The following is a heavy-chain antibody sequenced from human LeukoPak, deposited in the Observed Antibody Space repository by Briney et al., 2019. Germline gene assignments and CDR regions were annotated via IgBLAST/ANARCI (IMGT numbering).Heavy chain of an antibody. CDR3: AKPHTPYCTGGSCYLFDY. V-gene: IGHV3-23*01. CDR2: VSGGDSPGGGSNK. CDR1: GFTLSSFG. J-gene: IGHJ4*02. D-gene: IGHD2-15*01. Sequence: PGGSLRLSCAASGFTLSSFGMSWVRQAPGKGLEWVSTVSGGDSPGGGSNKYYADSVKGRLTISRDNSNNTLYLHMNSLRVDDTAVYYCAKPHTPYCTGGSCYLFDYWGQGTLVTVSS.